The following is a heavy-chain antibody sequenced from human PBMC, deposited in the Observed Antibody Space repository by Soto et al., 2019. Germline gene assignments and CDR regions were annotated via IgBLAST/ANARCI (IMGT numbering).Heavy chain of an antibody. CDR1: GYSFTNYW. CDR2: IDPSDSYT. Sequence: EVQLVQSGAEVKKPGESLRISCKGSGYSFTNYWITWVRQMPGKGLEWMGNIDPSDSYTNYSPSFQGHVTISADKSINTAYRKWSSLKASDTAMYFCARGTDKHWGQGTLVTVSA. CDR3: ARGTDKH. V-gene: IGHV5-10-1*01. J-gene: IGHJ1*01.